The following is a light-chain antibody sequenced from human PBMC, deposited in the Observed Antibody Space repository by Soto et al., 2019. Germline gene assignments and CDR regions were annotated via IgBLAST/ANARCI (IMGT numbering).Light chain of an antibody. CDR1: SSNIGSNL. Sequence: QSVLTQPPSASGTPGQRVTISCSGSSSNIGSNLVTWYQHLPGTAPRLLIYANDQRPSGVPDRFSGSKSDTSASLAISALQSEDKAHYYCATCDDSLNGGYVFGTGTKLTVL. CDR3: ATCDDSLNGGYV. CDR2: AND. V-gene: IGLV1-44*01. J-gene: IGLJ1*01.